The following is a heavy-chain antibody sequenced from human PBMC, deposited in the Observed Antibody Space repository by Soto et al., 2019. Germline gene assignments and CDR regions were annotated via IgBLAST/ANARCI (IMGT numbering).Heavy chain of an antibody. Sequence: QVQLVQSGAEVKKPGASVKVSCKASGYTFTSYDINWVRQATGQGFEYLGWMNPNSGNTGYVKKFQGRVTMTRDTSRSTAPMELSSLRSPDTAVYYSAIAIKSAHHPSSFHPWAPATLVTLSS. CDR1: GYTFTSYD. V-gene: IGHV1-8*01. J-gene: IGHJ5*02. CDR3: AIAIKSAHHPSSFHP. D-gene: IGHD1-26*01. CDR2: MNPNSGNT.